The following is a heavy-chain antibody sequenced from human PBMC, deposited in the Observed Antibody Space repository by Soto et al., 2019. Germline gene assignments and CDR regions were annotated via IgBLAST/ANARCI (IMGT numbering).Heavy chain of an antibody. V-gene: IGHV4-31*03. J-gene: IGHJ4*02. CDR2: TYHSGST. CDR3: ARDWTAGSNFDS. CDR1: GGSISSGGYY. D-gene: IGHD2-21*02. Sequence: QVQLQESGPGLVKPSQTLSLTCTISGGSISSGGYYWSWIRQHPGKGLEWIGYTYHSGSTYYNPSLKSRVTISVDTSKNQFSLKLSSVTAGDTAVYYCARDWTAGSNFDSWGQGTLVTVSA.